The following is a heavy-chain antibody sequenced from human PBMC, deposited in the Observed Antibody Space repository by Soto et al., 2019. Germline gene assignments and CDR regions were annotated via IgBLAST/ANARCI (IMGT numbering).Heavy chain of an antibody. J-gene: IGHJ4*02. V-gene: IGHV3-73*02. CDR2: IRTKPNSYAT. D-gene: IGHD3-22*01. Sequence: EVQLVESGGGLVQPGESLKLSCAASGFTFSASAVHWVRQASGKGLEWVGRIRTKPNSYATAYAASVKGRFTISRDDSENTAYLQMNSLKAEDTAVYYCISPWFDSRGKTEYWGQGTLVTVSS. CDR1: GFTFSASA. CDR3: ISPWFDSRGKTEY.